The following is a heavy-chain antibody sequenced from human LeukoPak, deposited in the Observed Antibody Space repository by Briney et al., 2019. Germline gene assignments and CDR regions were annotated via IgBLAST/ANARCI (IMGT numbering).Heavy chain of an antibody. CDR2: ISGSGGGT. D-gene: IGHD1-26*01. Sequence: PGGSLRLSCAASGFTFSTNAMSWVRQAAGKGLEWVSLISGSGGGTYYADSVKGRFTISRDNSKNTLYLQLNSLRVEDTAVYYCAKNRGAGSHYYYHMNVWGKGTTVTVSS. CDR3: AKNRGAGSHYYYHMNV. V-gene: IGHV3-23*01. J-gene: IGHJ6*03. CDR1: GFTFSTNA.